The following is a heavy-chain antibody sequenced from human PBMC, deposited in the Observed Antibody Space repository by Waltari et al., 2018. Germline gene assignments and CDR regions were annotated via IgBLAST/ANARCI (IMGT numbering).Heavy chain of an antibody. CDR1: GYAFNTYA. CDR3: ARDHTIYGDYSSDL. V-gene: IGHV7-4-1*02. J-gene: IGHJ4*02. D-gene: IGHD4-17*01. Sequence: QVQLVQSGSEVKKPGASVKVSCKASGYAFNTYAINWVRQAPGQGLQWMGWLNPDTGHPTYAPGFTGRFVFSLDTSVTTTFLQISDLRAEDTAVYFCARDHTIYGDYSSDLWGQGALVTVSS. CDR2: LNPDTGHP.